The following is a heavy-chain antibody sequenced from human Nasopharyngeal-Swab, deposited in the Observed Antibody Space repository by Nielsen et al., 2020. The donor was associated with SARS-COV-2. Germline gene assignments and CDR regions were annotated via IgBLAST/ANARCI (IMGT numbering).Heavy chain of an antibody. CDR3: ARRGNSYGGNWFDS. D-gene: IGHD2/OR15-2a*01. CDR1: GDSISSSGYY. CDR2: IFYSGST. Sequence: SETLSLTCSVSGDSISSSGYYWGWVRQPPGKGLEWIGHIFYSGSTTYNPSLRSRVTISVDTSKNQFSLRLSSVTAADTAVYFCARRGNSYGGNWFDSWGLGSLVVVSS. V-gene: IGHV4-61*05. J-gene: IGHJ5*01.